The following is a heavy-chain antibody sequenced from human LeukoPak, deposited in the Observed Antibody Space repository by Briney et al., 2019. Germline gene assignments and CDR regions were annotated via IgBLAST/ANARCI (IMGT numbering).Heavy chain of an antibody. CDR3: ARARLGSSASADC. D-gene: IGHD6-19*01. Sequence: ASVKVSCKASGYTFTSYHMDWVRQAPGQGLEWMGIINPSGGSATYAQKFQGRVTMTRDTSTSTVYMEVSSLRSEDKAVYYCARARLGSSASADCWGQGTLVTVSS. J-gene: IGHJ4*02. CDR2: INPSGGSA. V-gene: IGHV1-46*01. CDR1: GYTFTSYH.